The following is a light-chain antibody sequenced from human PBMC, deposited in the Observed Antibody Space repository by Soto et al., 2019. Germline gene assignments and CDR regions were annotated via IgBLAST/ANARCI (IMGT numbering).Light chain of an antibody. CDR2: DAS. CDR1: QSVSSY. V-gene: IGKV3-11*01. Sequence: EIVLTQSPATLSLSPGARAPLSCRARQSVSSYLAWYQQKPGQAPRLLIYDASNRATGIPARFSGSGSGTDFTLTISSLEPEDFAVYYCQQRSNWPPTITFGQGTRLENK. CDR3: QQRSNWPPTIT. J-gene: IGKJ5*01.